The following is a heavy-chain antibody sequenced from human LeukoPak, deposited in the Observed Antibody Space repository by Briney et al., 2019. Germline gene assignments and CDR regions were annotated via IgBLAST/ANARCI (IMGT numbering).Heavy chain of an antibody. J-gene: IGHJ4*02. V-gene: IGHV4-61*01. Sequence: SETLSLTCTVSGGSVSSASNYWSWIRQPPGKGLEWIGYMYYSGSTSYDPSLKSRVTISADTSKNQFSLKLSSVTAADTAVYYCARDPGYCSGGSCCNFDYWGQGTLVTVSS. D-gene: IGHD2-15*01. CDR2: MYYSGST. CDR3: ARDPGYCSGGSCCNFDY. CDR1: GGSVSSASNY.